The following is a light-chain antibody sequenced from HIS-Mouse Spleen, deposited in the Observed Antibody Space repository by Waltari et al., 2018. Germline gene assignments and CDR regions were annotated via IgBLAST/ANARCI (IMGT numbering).Light chain of an antibody. CDR3: CSYAGSSTWV. CDR2: EGS. CDR1: SSDVGSYNL. J-gene: IGLJ3*02. V-gene: IGLV2-23*01. Sequence: QSALTQPASVSGSPGQSITISCTGTSSDVGSYNLVSWYQQHPGKAPKLMIYEGSKRPSGVSNPFYGSKSGNTASLTISGLQAEDEADYYCCSYAGSSTWVFGGGTKLTVL.